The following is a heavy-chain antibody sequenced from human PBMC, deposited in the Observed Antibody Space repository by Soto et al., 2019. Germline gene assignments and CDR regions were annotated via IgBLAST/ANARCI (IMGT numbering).Heavy chain of an antibody. V-gene: IGHV1-69*13. D-gene: IGHD5-12*01. CDR1: GGTFSSYA. Sequence: GASVKVSCKASGGTFSSYAISWVRQAPGQGLEWMGGIIPIFGTANYAQKFQGRVTITADESTSTAYMELSSLRSEDTAVYYCARGSLRRGYSGYTGEYWGQGTLVTVSS. CDR3: ARGSLRRGYSGYTGEY. CDR2: IIPIFGTA. J-gene: IGHJ4*02.